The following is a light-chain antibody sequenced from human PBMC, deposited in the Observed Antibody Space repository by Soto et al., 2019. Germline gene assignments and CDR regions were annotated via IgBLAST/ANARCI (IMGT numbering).Light chain of an antibody. J-gene: IGKJ2*01. Sequence: DIQMTQSPSSLSASVGDRVTITCRSSETINTYLNWYQQRPGEAPKVIMYAASTLQGGVPSRFRGSVSGTDFTLVISGLQLEDFATYYCQQSHSFPYPFGQGTKWEMK. CDR1: ETINTY. V-gene: IGKV1-39*01. CDR3: QQSHSFPYP. CDR2: AAS.